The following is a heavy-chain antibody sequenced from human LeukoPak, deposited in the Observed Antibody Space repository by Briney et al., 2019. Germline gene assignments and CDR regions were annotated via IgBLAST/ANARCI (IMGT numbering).Heavy chain of an antibody. CDR1: GGSISSGDYY. D-gene: IGHD2-15*01. CDR2: IYYSGST. J-gene: IGHJ4*02. Sequence: PSETLSLTCTVSGGSISSGDYYWRWIRQPPGKGLEWIAYIYYSGSTYYDPSLKSRVTISVDTSKNQFSLKLSSVTAADTAVYYCARDSGGIDYWGQGTLVTVSS. V-gene: IGHV4-30-4*08. CDR3: ARDSGGIDY.